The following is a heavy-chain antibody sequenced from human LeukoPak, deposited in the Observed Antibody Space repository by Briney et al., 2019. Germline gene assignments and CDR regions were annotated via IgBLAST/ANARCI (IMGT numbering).Heavy chain of an antibody. CDR3: ARHAAGVELWFEF. D-gene: IGHD2-21*01. Sequence: PSETLSLTCSVSPGSIGGYYRSWFRQPPGKGLEWIGYVFYTGETDYNPSLRSRGTISVDASKNQVSLRLTSVTAADTAVYYCARHAAGVELWFEFWGQGTQVTVSS. J-gene: IGHJ4*02. CDR1: PGSIGGYY. V-gene: IGHV4-59*08. CDR2: VFYTGET.